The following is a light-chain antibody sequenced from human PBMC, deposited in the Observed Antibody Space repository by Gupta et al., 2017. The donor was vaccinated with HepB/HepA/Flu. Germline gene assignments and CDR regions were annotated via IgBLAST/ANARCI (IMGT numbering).Light chain of an antibody. Sequence: QSVLAQPACVSASPGQSTTMSCTGTSSDVGNYNLVSWYQQHPGKAPKLIIFEVNKRPSGVSNHFSGSKSGNTASLTISGLQAEDEADYYCSSYAGSDAFYVFGNGTKVTV. J-gene: IGLJ1*01. V-gene: IGLV2-23*02. CDR3: SSYAGSDAFYV. CDR1: SSDVGNYNL. CDR2: EVN.